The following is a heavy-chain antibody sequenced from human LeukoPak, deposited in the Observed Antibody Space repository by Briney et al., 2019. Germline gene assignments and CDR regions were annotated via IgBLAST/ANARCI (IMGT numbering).Heavy chain of an antibody. D-gene: IGHD3-9*01. V-gene: IGHV1-18*01. CDR1: GYTFTSYG. Sequence: ASVKVSCKASGYTFTSYGISWVRQAPGQGLEWMGWISAYNGNTNYAQKLQGRVTMTTDTSTSTAYMELRSRRSDDTAVYYCARDHYDILTGYYAVLTGWFDPWGQGTLVTVSS. CDR2: ISAYNGNT. CDR3: ARDHYDILTGYYAVLTGWFDP. J-gene: IGHJ5*02.